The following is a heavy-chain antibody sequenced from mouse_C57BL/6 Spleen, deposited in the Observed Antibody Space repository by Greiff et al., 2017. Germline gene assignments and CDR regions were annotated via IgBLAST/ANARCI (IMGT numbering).Heavy chain of an antibody. V-gene: IGHV1-69*01. CDR2: IDPSDSYT. J-gene: IGHJ2*01. Sequence: VQLQQPGAELVMPGASVKLSCKASAYTFTSYWMHWVKQRPGQGLEWIGEIDPSDSYTNYNQKFKGKSTLTVDKSSSTAYMQLSSLTSEDSAVYYCARWEAYYGSSYLDYWGQGTTLTVSS. CDR3: ARWEAYYGSSYLDY. CDR1: AYTFTSYW. D-gene: IGHD1-1*01.